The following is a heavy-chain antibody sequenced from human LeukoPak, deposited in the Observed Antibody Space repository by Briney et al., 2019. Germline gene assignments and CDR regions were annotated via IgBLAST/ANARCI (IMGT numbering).Heavy chain of an antibody. J-gene: IGHJ5*02. Sequence: GGSLRLSCAASGSTFSHAWMSWVRQARGKGVEWVARVKSKAHGETTDYAAPVKGRFTISRDDSKNTLYLQMNSLNTEDTAVYFCTTLGFDPWGQGTLVTVSS. CDR1: GSTFSHAW. CDR2: VKSKAHGETT. V-gene: IGHV3-15*01. CDR3: TTLGFDP.